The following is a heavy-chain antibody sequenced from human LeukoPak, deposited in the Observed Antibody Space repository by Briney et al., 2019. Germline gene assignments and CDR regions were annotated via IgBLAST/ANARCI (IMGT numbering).Heavy chain of an antibody. CDR2: ISSSSSTI. V-gene: IGHV3-48*04. D-gene: IGHD6-13*01. CDR1: GFTFSSYS. J-gene: IGHJ3*02. Sequence: PGGSLRLSCAASGFTFSSYSMNWVRQAPGKGLEWVSYISSSSSTIYYADSVKGRFTISRDNAKNSLYLQMNSLRAEDTAVYYCARDRLAAAEAFDIWGQGTVVTVSS. CDR3: ARDRLAAAEAFDI.